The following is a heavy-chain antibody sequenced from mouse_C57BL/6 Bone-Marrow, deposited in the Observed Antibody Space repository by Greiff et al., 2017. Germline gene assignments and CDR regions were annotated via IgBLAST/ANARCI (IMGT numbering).Heavy chain of an antibody. CDR1: GYTFTEYT. Sequence: QVQLKESGAELVKPGASVKLSCKASGYTFTEYTIHWVKQRSGQGLEWIGWFYPGSGSIKYNEKFKDKATLTADKSSSTVYMELSRLTSEDSAVYFCARHPITTVVATDYFDYWGQGTTLTVSS. CDR2: FYPGSGSI. J-gene: IGHJ2*01. CDR3: ARHPITTVVATDYFDY. D-gene: IGHD1-1*01. V-gene: IGHV1-62-2*01.